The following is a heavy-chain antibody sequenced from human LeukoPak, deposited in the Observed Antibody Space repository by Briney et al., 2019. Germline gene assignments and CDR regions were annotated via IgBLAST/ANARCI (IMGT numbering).Heavy chain of an antibody. CDR1: GGSISSYY. CDR3: ARVAGTTRGPYYFDY. CDR2: IYYSGST. J-gene: IGHJ4*02. D-gene: IGHD1-7*01. Sequence: PSETLSLTCTVSGGSISSYYWSWIRQPPGKGLEWIGYIYYSGSTNYNPSLKSRVTILVGTSKNQFSLKLSSVTAADTAVYYCARVAGTTRGPYYFDYWGQGTLVTVSS. V-gene: IGHV4-59*01.